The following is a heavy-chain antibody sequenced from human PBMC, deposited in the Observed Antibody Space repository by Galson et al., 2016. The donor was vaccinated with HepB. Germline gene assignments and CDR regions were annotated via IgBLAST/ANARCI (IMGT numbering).Heavy chain of an antibody. Sequence: SVKVSCKVSGYTLIGLSMHWVRQAPGKGLEWMGGFDPEDGEAKYAQKFQDRVTLTKDTSTDTGYMELRSVRSDDTAVYYCVTDNPFRTAHRGEGPYGMDVWGEVTTVIVSA. J-gene: IGHJ6*04. V-gene: IGHV1-24*01. CDR3: VTDNPFRTAHRGEGPYGMDV. CDR1: GYTLIGLS. CDR2: FDPEDGEA. D-gene: IGHD3-16*01.